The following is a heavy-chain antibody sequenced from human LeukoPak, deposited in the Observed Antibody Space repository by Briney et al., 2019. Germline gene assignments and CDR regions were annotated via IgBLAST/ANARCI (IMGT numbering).Heavy chain of an antibody. Sequence: PSETLSLTCTVSGGSISSGDYYWSWIRQPPGKGLEWIGYIYYSGSTYYNPSLKSRVTISVDTSKNQSSLKLSSVTAADTAVYYCARAKGVPRWWFDPWGQGTLVTVSS. V-gene: IGHV4-30-4*01. CDR1: GGSISSGDYY. CDR2: IYYSGST. D-gene: IGHD2-15*01. CDR3: ARAKGVPRWWFDP. J-gene: IGHJ5*02.